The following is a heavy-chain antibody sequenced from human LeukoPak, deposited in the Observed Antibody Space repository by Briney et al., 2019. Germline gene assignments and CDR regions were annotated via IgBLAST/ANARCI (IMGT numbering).Heavy chain of an antibody. CDR1: GYTFTGYY. J-gene: IGHJ5*02. CDR3: ARGGPTYGSKYNWFDP. CDR2: INPNSGGT. V-gene: IGHV1-2*06. D-gene: IGHD4/OR15-4a*01. Sequence: ASVKVSCKASGYTFTGYYMHWVRQAPGQGLEWMGRINPNSGGTTYAQKFQGRVTMTRDTSISTAYMELSRLRSDDTAVYYCARGGPTYGSKYNWFDPWGQGPLVTVAS.